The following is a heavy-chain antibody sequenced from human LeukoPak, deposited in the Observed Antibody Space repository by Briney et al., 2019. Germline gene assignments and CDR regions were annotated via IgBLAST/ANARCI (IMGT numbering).Heavy chain of an antibody. Sequence: ASVKVSCKASGYTFTSYGISWVRQAPGQGLEWMGWISAYNGNTNYAQKLQGRVTMTTDTSTSTAYMELRSLRSDDTAVYYCARDLRNRVVPKEQAFDIWGQGTMVTVSS. CDR1: GYTFTSYG. CDR3: ARDLRNRVVPKEQAFDI. CDR2: ISAYNGNT. V-gene: IGHV1-18*01. J-gene: IGHJ3*02. D-gene: IGHD2-15*01.